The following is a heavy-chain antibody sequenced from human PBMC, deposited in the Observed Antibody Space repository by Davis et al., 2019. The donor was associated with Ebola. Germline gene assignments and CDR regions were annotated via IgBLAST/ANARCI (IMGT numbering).Heavy chain of an antibody. CDR3: AKDLDYDSSGPHFDY. CDR2: ISRSVGST. CDR1: GFTFDDYG. V-gene: IGHV3-23*01. D-gene: IGHD3-22*01. Sequence: PGGSLRLSCAASGFTFDDYGMSWVRQAPGKGLEWVSGISRSVGSTHYADSVKGRFTISRDNSKNTLYLQMNSLRAEDTAVYYCAKDLDYDSSGPHFDYWGQGTLVTASS. J-gene: IGHJ4*02.